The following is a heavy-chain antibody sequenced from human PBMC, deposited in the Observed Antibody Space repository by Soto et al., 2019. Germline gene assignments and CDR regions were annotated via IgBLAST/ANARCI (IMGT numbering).Heavy chain of an antibody. CDR2: MRGSTYGGTT. Sequence: GGSLRLSCTFSGFTSDDYDYALTWVRQAPGKGLQWLGLMRGSTYGGTTEYAASVKGRFTISRDDSKGITYLQMNSLKTEDTAVYYCSRDGDFYGLDVWGQGTTVTVSS. CDR1: GFTSDDYDYA. D-gene: IGHD3-3*01. CDR3: SRDGDFYGLDV. V-gene: IGHV3-49*04. J-gene: IGHJ6*02.